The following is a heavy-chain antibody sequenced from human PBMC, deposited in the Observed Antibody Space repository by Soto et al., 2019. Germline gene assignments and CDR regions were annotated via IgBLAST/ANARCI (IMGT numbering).Heavy chain of an antibody. CDR3: ARSLRGVIIDFDS. CDR1: GFTVSGHY. J-gene: IGHJ4*02. Sequence: PGGSLRLSCAASGFTVSGHYMSWVRQAPGKGLQWVSLLYSGGSTYYADSVTGRFTISRDSSKNTLYIQMDKLRVEDTAVYYCARSLRGVIIDFDSWGQGTLVTVSS. V-gene: IGHV3-53*05. D-gene: IGHD3-10*01. CDR2: LYSGGST.